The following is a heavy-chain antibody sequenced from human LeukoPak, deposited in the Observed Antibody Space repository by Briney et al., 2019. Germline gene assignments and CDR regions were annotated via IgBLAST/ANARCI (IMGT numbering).Heavy chain of an antibody. Sequence: TGGSLRLSCAVSGITLSNYVMSWVRQAPGKGLEWVAGISDGGGSRNYADSVKGRFTISRDNPKNTLYLQMNSLRAEDTAVYFCAKRGVVIRAVIIVGFHKEAYYFDYWGQGALVTVSS. V-gene: IGHV3-23*01. J-gene: IGHJ4*02. D-gene: IGHD3-10*01. CDR3: AKRGVVIRAVIIVGFHKEAYYFDY. CDR2: ISDGGGSR. CDR1: GITLSNYV.